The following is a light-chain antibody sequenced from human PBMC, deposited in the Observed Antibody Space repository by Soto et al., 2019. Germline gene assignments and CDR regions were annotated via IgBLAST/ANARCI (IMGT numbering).Light chain of an antibody. CDR1: ESVSDNY. CDR3: QQYGSSPLT. J-gene: IGKJ4*01. V-gene: IGKV3-20*01. CDR2: GAS. Sequence: EIVLTQSPGTVSSSPGERDTLSCRASESVSDNYFAWYQKRSGQAPKLVNYGASSRVSAVPDRFSGSGSGADFTLTISRLEPEDFAVYYCQQYGSSPLTFGGGTKVEIK.